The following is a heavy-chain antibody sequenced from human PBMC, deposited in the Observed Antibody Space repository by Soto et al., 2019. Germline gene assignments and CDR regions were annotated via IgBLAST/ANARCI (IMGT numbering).Heavy chain of an antibody. CDR3: VRVAGSASWYETDS. CDR1: GYSISSGYY. V-gene: IGHV4-38-2*01. J-gene: IGHJ4*02. Sequence: SETLSLTCAVSGYSISSGYYWGWIRQPPGKGLEWLGTTYYGASSYYAPSLRSRISILLDASTNQLSLKLSSVTAADTAVYFCVRVAGSASWYETDSWGQGILVTVSS. CDR2: TYYGASS. D-gene: IGHD6-13*01.